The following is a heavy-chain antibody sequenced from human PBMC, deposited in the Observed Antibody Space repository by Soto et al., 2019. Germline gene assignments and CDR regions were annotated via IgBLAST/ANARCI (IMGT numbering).Heavy chain of an antibody. D-gene: IGHD4-17*01. Sequence: GGSLRLSCAASGFTSSSYSMNWVRQAPGKGLEWVSSISSSSSYIYYADSVKGRFTISRDNAKNSLYLQMNSLRAEDTAVYYCARQEAFYGDYALDYWGQGTLVTVSS. V-gene: IGHV3-21*01. J-gene: IGHJ4*02. CDR2: ISSSSSYI. CDR1: GFTSSSYS. CDR3: ARQEAFYGDYALDY.